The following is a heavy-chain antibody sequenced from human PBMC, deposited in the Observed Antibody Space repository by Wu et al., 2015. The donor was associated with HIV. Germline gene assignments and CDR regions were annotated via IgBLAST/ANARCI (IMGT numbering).Heavy chain of an antibody. Sequence: QVQLVQSGAEVKKPGASVKVSCQASGYTITTYDFNWVRQAPGQGLEWMGWMNSNNGKTGYGQKFQGRVAMTRNISTRTAYMVLSGLKSEDTAVYYCATSYYGSGSYPTFYYYYAMDVWGQGTTVTVSS. D-gene: IGHD3-10*01. CDR3: ATSYYGSGSYPTFYYYYAMDV. CDR2: MNSNNGKT. J-gene: IGHJ6*02. CDR1: GYTITTYD. V-gene: IGHV1-8*01.